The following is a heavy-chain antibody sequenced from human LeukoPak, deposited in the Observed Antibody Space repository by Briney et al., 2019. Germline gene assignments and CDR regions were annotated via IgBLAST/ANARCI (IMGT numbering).Heavy chain of an antibody. CDR2: IKSKTDGGTT. J-gene: IGHJ4*02. Sequence: PGGSLRLSCAASGFTFYNAWMTWVRQSPGKGLEWVGRIKSKTDGGTTDYAAPVKGRFTISRDDSKTTLYLQMNSLKTEDTAVYYCTTRYCSGGRCDYWGQGALVTVSS. CDR3: TTRYCSGGRCDY. CDR1: GFTFYNAW. D-gene: IGHD2-15*01. V-gene: IGHV3-15*01.